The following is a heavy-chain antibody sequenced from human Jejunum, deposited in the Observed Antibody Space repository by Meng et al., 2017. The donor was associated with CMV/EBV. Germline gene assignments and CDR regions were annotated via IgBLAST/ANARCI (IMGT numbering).Heavy chain of an antibody. CDR3: ATAGNYRLDT. J-gene: IGHJ4*02. D-gene: IGHD5-24*01. V-gene: IGHV3-74*01. CDR2: INPGGSTT. CDR1: GFTFSSYW. Sequence: CEASGFTFSSYWMHWVRQAPGKGLVWVSRINPGGSTTNYADSVKGRFSISRGNAKNTLYLQMNGLRADDTAVYYCATAGNYRLDTWGQGTLVTVSS.